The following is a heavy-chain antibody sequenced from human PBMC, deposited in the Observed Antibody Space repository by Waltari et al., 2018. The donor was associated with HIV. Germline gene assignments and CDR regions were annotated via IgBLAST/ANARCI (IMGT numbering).Heavy chain of an antibody. J-gene: IGHJ4*02. D-gene: IGHD3-10*01. CDR3: ARGPGYYFDS. CDR2: IYYSENT. CDR1: GGSVSSSVYY. V-gene: IGHV4-39*02. Sequence: QLQLQESGPGLVKPSETLSLTCTVSGGSVSSSVYYWGWIRPPPGKGLEWIGNIYYSENTYYSPSLKSRVTISVDTSKNHFSLRVTSVTAADTAVYYCARGPGYYFDSWGQGTLVTVSS.